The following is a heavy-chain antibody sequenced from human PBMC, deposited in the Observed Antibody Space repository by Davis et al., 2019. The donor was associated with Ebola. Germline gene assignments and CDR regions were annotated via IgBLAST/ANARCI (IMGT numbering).Heavy chain of an antibody. D-gene: IGHD3-22*01. CDR3: ARGRRGYYYDSSGATHAFDI. CDR1: GYTFTSYY. CDR2: INPSGGST. V-gene: IGHV1-46*01. J-gene: IGHJ3*02. Sequence: ASVKVSCKASGYTFTSYYMHWVRQAPGQGLEWMGIINPSGGSTSYAQKFQGRVTMTTDTSTSTAYMELRSLRSEDTAVYYCARGRRGYYYDSSGATHAFDIWGQGTMVTVSS.